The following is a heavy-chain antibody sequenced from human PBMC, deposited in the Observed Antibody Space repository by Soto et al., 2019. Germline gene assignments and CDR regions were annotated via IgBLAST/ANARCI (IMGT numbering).Heavy chain of an antibody. Sequence: QVQLVQSGAEVKEPGASVKVSCKTSGYTFSVYGISWVRQAPGQGLEWMGWISVYNGKTDYIQKLQGRVTMTTDTATSTAYIELRSLRSDDTAVYYWEGWVDNYFSGSPSDYWGQGTLVTVSS. CDR3: EGWVDNYFSGSPSDY. CDR1: GYTFSVYG. CDR2: ISVYNGKT. V-gene: IGHV1-18*01. J-gene: IGHJ4*02. D-gene: IGHD1-26*01.